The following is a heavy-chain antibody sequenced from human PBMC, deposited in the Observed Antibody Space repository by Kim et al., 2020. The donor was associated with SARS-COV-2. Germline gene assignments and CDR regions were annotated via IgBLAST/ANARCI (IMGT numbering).Heavy chain of an antibody. D-gene: IGHD2-21*02. Sequence: YTPPLKGRVTRSVDTAKNQFSLKLSSVTAADTAVYYCARHNGVVTGLFDYWGQGTLVTVSS. CDR3: ARHNGVVTGLFDY. V-gene: IGHV4-59*08. J-gene: IGHJ4*02.